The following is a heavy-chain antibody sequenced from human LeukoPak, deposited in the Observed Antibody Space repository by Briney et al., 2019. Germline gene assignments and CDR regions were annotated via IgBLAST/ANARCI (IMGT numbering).Heavy chain of an antibody. CDR1: GSTFSRYA. J-gene: IGHJ4*02. D-gene: IGHD2-15*01. Sequence: GGSLRLSCACSGSTFSRYAMRWVRQAPGKGLEWLSAISESDGSTYYADSVKGRFTISRDNAKNSLFLQMNSVRAEDTAIYYCARDLGWFHFDSWGQGTLVTVSS. V-gene: IGHV3-23*01. CDR2: ISESDGST. CDR3: ARDLGWFHFDS.